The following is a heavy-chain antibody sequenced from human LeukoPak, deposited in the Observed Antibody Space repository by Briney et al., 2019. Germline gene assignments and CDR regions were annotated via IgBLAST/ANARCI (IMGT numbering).Heavy chain of an antibody. J-gene: IGHJ4*02. CDR1: GGSISSYY. D-gene: IGHD3-10*01. Sequence: SETLSLTCTVPGGSISSYYWSWIRQPPGKGLEWIGYIYYSGSTNYNPSLKSRVTISVDTSKNQFSLKLSSVTAADTAVYYCARDLNGDYYFDYWGQGTLVTVSS. CDR2: IYYSGST. CDR3: ARDLNGDYYFDY. V-gene: IGHV4-59*01.